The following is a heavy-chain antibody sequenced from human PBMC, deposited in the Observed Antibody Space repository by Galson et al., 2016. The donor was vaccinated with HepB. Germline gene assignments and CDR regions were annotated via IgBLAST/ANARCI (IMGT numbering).Heavy chain of an antibody. Sequence: SLRLSCAASGFNFNDYYMSWIRQAPGKGLEWVSYISSSSSYTNYADSVKGRFTISRDNAKNALYLQMNSLRAEDTAVYYCARSINGLWSGYFTSHSHYYMDIWGKGTTVTVSS. J-gene: IGHJ6*03. CDR3: ARSINGLWSGYFTSHSHYYMDI. D-gene: IGHD3-3*01. V-gene: IGHV3-11*06. CDR1: GFNFNDYY. CDR2: ISSSSSYT.